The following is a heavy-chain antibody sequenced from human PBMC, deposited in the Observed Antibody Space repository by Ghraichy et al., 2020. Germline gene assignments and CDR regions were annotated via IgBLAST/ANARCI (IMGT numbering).Heavy chain of an antibody. J-gene: IGHJ4*02. CDR3: AKDGATAIYSDY. V-gene: IGHV3-23*01. Sequence: GGSLRLSCAASGFTFTTYGMNWVRQAPGKGLEWVSGISGSAGSTYYADSVKGRFTISRDNSKNTLYLQMNSLRAEDTAVYYCAKDGATAIYSDYWGQGTLVTVSS. D-gene: IGHD2-21*02. CDR1: GFTFTTYG. CDR2: ISGSAGST.